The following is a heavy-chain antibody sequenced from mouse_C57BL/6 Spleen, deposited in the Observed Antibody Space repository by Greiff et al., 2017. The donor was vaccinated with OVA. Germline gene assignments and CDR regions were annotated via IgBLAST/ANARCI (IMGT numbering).Heavy chain of an antibody. J-gene: IGHJ4*01. CDR2: IDPSASYT. CDR3: ARFFYYAMDY. CDR1: GYTFTSYW. V-gene: IGHV1-69*01. Sequence: VQLQQPGAELVMPGASVKLSCKASGYTFTSYWMHWVKQRPGQGLEWIGEIDPSASYTNYNQKFKGKSTLTVDKSSSTAYMQLSSLTSEDSAVYYCARFFYYAMDYWGQGTSVTVSS.